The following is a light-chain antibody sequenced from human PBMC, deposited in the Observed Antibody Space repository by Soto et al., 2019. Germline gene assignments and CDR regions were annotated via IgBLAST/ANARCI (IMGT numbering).Light chain of an antibody. Sequence: IQMTQSPSSLSASVGDRVTITCRASQSISSYLNWYQQKPGKAPKLLIYAASSLHRGVPSRFSGSRSGTDFTLTISSPQPEAFATHLSPQTSSTLSTFAQETNVDNK. V-gene: IGKV1-39*01. CDR2: AAS. CDR1: QSISSY. J-gene: IGKJ1*01. CDR3: PQTSSTLST.